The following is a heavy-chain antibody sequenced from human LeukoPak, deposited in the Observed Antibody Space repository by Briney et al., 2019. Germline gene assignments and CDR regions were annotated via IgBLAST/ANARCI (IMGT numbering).Heavy chain of an antibody. J-gene: IGHJ5*02. CDR2: INPNSGGT. Sequence: GASVTVSCKASGYTFTGYYMHWVRQAPGQGLEWMGWINPNSGGTNYAQKFQGRVTMTRDTSISTAYMELSRLRSDDTAVYYCARDRRQGSGWPTINWFDPWGQGTLVTVSS. V-gene: IGHV1-2*02. D-gene: IGHD6-19*01. CDR1: GYTFTGYY. CDR3: ARDRRQGSGWPTINWFDP.